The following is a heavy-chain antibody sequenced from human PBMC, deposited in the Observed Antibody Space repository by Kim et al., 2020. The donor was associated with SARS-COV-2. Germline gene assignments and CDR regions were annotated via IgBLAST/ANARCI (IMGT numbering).Heavy chain of an antibody. J-gene: IGHJ3*02. CDR1: GFSFSDSA. V-gene: IGHV3-73*01. CDR3: TRVPGTALASGDAYDI. CDR2: IRSKANGYAT. Sequence: GGSLRLSCAASGFSFSDSAMRWVRQASGKGLEWVGRIRSKANGYATTYAASVKGRFTISRDDSKNAAYLQMNSLKTEDTDVYYCTRVPGTALASGDAYDIWGQGTMVTVSS. D-gene: IGHD3-10*01.